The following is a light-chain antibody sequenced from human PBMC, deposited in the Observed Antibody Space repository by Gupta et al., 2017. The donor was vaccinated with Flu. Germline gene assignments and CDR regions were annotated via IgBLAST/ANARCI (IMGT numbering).Light chain of an antibody. V-gene: IGKV3-11*01. CDR1: QSAGSY. CDR3: QHRNS. CDR2: DAS. Sequence: EIVLTQSPGTLSLSPGERVTLSCRASQSAGSYLAWYQQRPGQAPRLLIFDASNRATAIPARFSGSGSGTDFTLTISSLEPEDFAIYFCQHRNSFGQGTRLEIK. J-gene: IGKJ5*01.